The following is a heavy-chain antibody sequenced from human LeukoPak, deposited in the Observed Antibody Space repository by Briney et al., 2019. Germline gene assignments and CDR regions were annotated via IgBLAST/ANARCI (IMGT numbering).Heavy chain of an antibody. D-gene: IGHD3-22*01. Sequence: SETLSPTCTVSGGSISSYYWSWIRQPAGKGLEWIGRIYTSGSTNYNPSLKSRVTMSVDTSKNQFSLKLSSVTAADTAVYYCARLTYYYDSSGYYFFNYWGQGTLVTVSS. CDR1: GGSISSYY. CDR2: IYTSGST. CDR3: ARLTYYYDSSGYYFFNY. J-gene: IGHJ4*02. V-gene: IGHV4-4*07.